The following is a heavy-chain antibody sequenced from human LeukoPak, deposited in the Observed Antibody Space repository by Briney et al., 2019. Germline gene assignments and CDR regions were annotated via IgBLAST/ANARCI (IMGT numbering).Heavy chain of an antibody. CDR3: TSLAMIRGVMPFDY. Sequence: GGPLRLSCAASGFTFSDAWMSWVRQAPGKGLEWVGRIKSKTDGGTIDYAAPVKGRFTISRDDSKNTVHLQMNSLKREDTAVYYCTSLAMIRGVMPFDYWGQGTLVTVSS. J-gene: IGHJ4*02. CDR1: GFTFSDAW. D-gene: IGHD3-10*01. V-gene: IGHV3-15*01. CDR2: IKSKTDGGTI.